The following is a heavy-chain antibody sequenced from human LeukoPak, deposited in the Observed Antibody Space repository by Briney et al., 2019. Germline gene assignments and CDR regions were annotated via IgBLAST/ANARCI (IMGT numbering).Heavy chain of an antibody. V-gene: IGHV3-53*01. D-gene: IGHD4/OR15-4a*01. CDR2: IYSDNT. J-gene: IGHJ4*02. Sequence: GGSLRLSCTVSGFTVSSNSMSWVRQAPGKGLEWVSFIYSDNTHYSDSVKGRFTISRDNSKNILYLQMNSLRAEDTAVYYCARRAGAYSHPYDYWGQGTLVTVSS. CDR1: GFTVSSNS. CDR3: ARRAGAYSHPYDY.